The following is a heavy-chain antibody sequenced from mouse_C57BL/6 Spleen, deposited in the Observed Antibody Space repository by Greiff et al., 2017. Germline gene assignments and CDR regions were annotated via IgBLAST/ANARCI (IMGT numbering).Heavy chain of an antibody. J-gene: IGHJ4*01. D-gene: IGHD2-4*01. CDR1: GYTFTSYG. Sequence: QVQLKESGAELARPGASVKLSCKASGYTFTSYGISWVKQRTGQGLEWIGEIYPRSGNTYYNEKFKGKATLTADKSSSTAYMELRSLTSEDSAVYFCAGYYDYDGGYAMDYWGQGTSVTVSS. CDR2: IYPRSGNT. CDR3: AGYYDYDGGYAMDY. V-gene: IGHV1-81*01.